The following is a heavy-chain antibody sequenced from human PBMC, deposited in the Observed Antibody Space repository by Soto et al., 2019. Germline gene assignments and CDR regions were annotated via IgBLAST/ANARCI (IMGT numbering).Heavy chain of an antibody. D-gene: IGHD6-6*01. J-gene: IGHJ1*01. CDR2: IKRTADGGTT. Sequence: EEQLVESGGGLVEPGGSLRLSCAASGFTFSNAWMTWVRQAPGKGLEWVGRIKRTADGGTTDYAAPVKDRFTISRDDSENTLYLQMSSLKTEDTALYYCAKGESSSSLYFQQWGQGTLVTVSS. CDR1: GFTFSNAW. V-gene: IGHV3-15*01. CDR3: AKGESSSSLYFQQ.